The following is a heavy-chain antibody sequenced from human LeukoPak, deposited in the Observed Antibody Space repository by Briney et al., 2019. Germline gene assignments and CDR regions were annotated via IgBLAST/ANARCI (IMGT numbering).Heavy chain of an antibody. D-gene: IGHD2-2*01. Sequence: GGSLRLSCAASGFTFDDYTMHWVRQAPGKGLEWVSYISSSGSTIYYADSVKGRFTISRDNAKNSLYLQMNSLRVEDTAVYYCARDKGYCSSTSCYGAYYYYMDVWGKGTTVTVSS. CDR1: GFTFDDYT. CDR2: ISSSGSTI. J-gene: IGHJ6*03. CDR3: ARDKGYCSSTSCYGAYYYYMDV. V-gene: IGHV3-48*04.